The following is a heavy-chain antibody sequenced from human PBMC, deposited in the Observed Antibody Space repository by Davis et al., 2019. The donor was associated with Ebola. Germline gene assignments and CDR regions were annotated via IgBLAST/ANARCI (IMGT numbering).Heavy chain of an antibody. J-gene: IGHJ4*02. Sequence: GESLKISCAASGFIFTNAWMNWVRQAPGKGLEWVGRIKSKTDDGTTDYAAPVKGRFTISRYDSKNTLYLQMNSLKTEDTAVYYCTTDIVGASPFDYWGQGTLVTVSS. V-gene: IGHV3-15*07. D-gene: IGHD1-26*01. CDR1: GFIFTNAW. CDR2: IKSKTDDGTT. CDR3: TTDIVGASPFDY.